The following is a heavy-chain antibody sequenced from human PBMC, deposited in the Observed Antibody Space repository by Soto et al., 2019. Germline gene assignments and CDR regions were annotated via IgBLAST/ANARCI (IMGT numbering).Heavy chain of an antibody. V-gene: IGHV3-33*01. J-gene: IGHJ4*02. CDR1: GFTFSSYG. CDR2: IWYDGSNK. D-gene: IGHD5-12*01. Sequence: QVQLVESGGGVVQPGRSLRLSCAASGFTFSSYGMHWVRQAPGKGLEWVAVIWYDGSNKYYADSVKGRFTISRDNSKNTLYLQMNSLRAEDTAVYYCARAAYSGYDCNDYLGQGTLVTVSS. CDR3: ARAAYSGYDCNDY.